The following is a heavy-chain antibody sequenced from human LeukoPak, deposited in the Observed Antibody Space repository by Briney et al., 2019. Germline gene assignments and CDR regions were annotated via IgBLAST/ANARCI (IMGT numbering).Heavy chain of an antibody. D-gene: IGHD2-2*01. Sequence: ASVKVSCKASGYTFTSYAMNWVRQAPGQGLEWMGWINTNTGNPTYAQGFTGRFVFSLDTSVSTAYLQISSLKAEDTAVYYCARDYSRVVVVPAAMGYWGQGTLVTVSS. CDR2: INTNTGNP. J-gene: IGHJ4*02. CDR3: ARDYSRVVVVPAAMGY. CDR1: GYTFTSYA. V-gene: IGHV7-4-1*02.